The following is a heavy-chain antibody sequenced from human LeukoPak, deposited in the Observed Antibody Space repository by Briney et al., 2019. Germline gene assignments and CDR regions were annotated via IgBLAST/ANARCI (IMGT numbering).Heavy chain of an antibody. CDR3: ARVGYFDQGTFDI. CDR2: IYYSGST. J-gene: IGHJ3*02. V-gene: IGHV4-39*07. Sequence: PSETLSLTCTVSGGSISSSSYYWGWIRQPPGKGLEWIGSIYYSGSTYYNPSLKSRVTISVDTSKNQFSLKLSSVTAADTAVYYCARVGYFDQGTFDIWGQGTMVTVSS. D-gene: IGHD3-9*01. CDR1: GGSISSSSYY.